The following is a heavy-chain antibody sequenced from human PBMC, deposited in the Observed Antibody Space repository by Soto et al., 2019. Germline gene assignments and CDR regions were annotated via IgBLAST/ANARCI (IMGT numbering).Heavy chain of an antibody. V-gene: IGHV3-7*01. Sequence: CVSLRLSCAASGFTFTNYYISWVRQAPGKGLEWVANIKPDGNEKNYVDSVKGRFTISRDNAKNSLYLQMNSLRAEDTAVYYCTRELSWSGRDYWGQGTLVTVSS. CDR3: TRELSWSGRDY. J-gene: IGHJ4*02. CDR2: IKPDGNEK. D-gene: IGHD3-10*01. CDR1: GFTFTNYY.